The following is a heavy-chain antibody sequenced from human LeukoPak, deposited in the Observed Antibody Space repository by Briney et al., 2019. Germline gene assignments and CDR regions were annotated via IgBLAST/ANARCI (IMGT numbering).Heavy chain of an antibody. Sequence: PGGSLRLSCAASGLTFSNYAMSWFRQAPGKGLEWVSGITSGFTPHYADSVKGRFTISRDNSKNTFHLQMNSLRAEDVAVYYCAKDYSDSRVGDVFFEYWGQGTLVTVSS. CDR3: AKDYSDSRVGDVFFEY. CDR1: GLTFSNYA. J-gene: IGHJ4*02. CDR2: ITSGFTP. V-gene: IGHV3-23*01. D-gene: IGHD1-26*01.